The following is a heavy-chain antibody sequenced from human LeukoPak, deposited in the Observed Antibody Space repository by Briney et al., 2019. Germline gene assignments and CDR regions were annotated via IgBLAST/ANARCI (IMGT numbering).Heavy chain of an antibody. CDR2: IYYSGST. Sequence: SETLSLACTVSGGSISSSSYYWGWIRQPPGKGLEWIGSIYYSGSTYYNPSLKSRVTISVDTSKNQFSLKLSSVTAADTAVYYCARITCGGAPGAFDIWGQGTMVTVSS. CDR1: GGSISSSSYY. CDR3: ARITCGGAPGAFDI. D-gene: IGHD2-21*01. V-gene: IGHV4-39*07. J-gene: IGHJ3*02.